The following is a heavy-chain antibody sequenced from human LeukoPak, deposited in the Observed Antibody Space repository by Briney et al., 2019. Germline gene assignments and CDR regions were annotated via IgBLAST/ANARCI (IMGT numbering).Heavy chain of an antibody. J-gene: IGHJ4*02. D-gene: IGHD6-13*01. CDR3: AGSFSYSSSWYCFDY. CDR2: IYYSGST. V-gene: IGHV4-59*01. Sequence: SETLSLTCTVSGGSISSYYWSWIRQPPGKGLEWIGYIYYSGSTNYNPSLKSRVTISVDTSKNQFSLKLSSVTAADTAVYYCAGSFSYSSSWYCFDYWGQGTLVTVSS. CDR1: GGSISSYY.